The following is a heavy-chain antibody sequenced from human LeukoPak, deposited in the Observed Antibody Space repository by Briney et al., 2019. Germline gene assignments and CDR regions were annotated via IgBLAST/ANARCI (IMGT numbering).Heavy chain of an antibody. J-gene: IGHJ4*02. CDR3: ARRGSSGWHHDY. D-gene: IGHD6-19*01. V-gene: IGHV3-53*01. CDR1: GFTVSSNS. Sequence: PGGSLRLSCAASGFTVSSNSMTWVRQAPGKGLEWVSSIYSGGSTYYADSVKGRFTISRDDSQNTLYLQMNSLRADDTAVHYCARRGSSGWHHDYWGQGTLVTVPS. CDR2: IYSGGST.